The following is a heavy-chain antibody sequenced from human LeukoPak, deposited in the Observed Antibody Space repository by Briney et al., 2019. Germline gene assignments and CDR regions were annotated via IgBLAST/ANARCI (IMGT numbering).Heavy chain of an antibody. CDR3: ARGPRLYGNWFDP. CDR1: GFKFGDYA. CDR2: IRREASGGTT. J-gene: IGHJ5*02. Sequence: PGGSLRLSCRGSGFKFGDYAMTWVRQAPGKGLEWVGFIRREASGGTTEFAAFVKGRFTISIDESKSIAYLQMNSLKTEDTGVYYCARGPRLYGNWFDPWGQGTLVTVSS. V-gene: IGHV3-49*04. D-gene: IGHD1-1*01.